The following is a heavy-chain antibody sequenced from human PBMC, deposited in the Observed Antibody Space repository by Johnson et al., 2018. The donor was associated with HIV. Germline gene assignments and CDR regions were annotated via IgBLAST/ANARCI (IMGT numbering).Heavy chain of an antibody. V-gene: IGHV3-66*01. J-gene: IGHJ3*02. CDR1: GFTVTNKY. Sequence: MQLVESGGGLVQHGGSLRLSCAASGFTVTNKYMSWVRQAPGKGLEWVSVMYGGGSTYHADSVKGRFSLSRDNSKNTLYLQMNSLRAEDTAVYYCARSYSSLDAFDIWGQGTMVTVSS. CDR3: ARSYSSLDAFDI. D-gene: IGHD6-13*01. CDR2: MYGGGST.